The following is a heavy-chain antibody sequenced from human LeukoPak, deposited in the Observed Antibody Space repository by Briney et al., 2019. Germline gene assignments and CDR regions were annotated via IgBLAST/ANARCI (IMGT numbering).Heavy chain of an antibody. V-gene: IGHV3-23*01. CDR1: GFTFSSYA. CDR2: ISGSGGST. D-gene: IGHD3-9*01. CDR3: VTPHHALRYFLGSVSWDY. Sequence: QPGGSLRLSCAASGFTFSSYAMSWVRQAPGKGLEWVSAISGSGGSTYYADSVKGRFTISRDNSKNTLYLQMNSLRAEDTAVYYCVTPHHALRYFLGSVSWDYWGQGTLVTVSS. J-gene: IGHJ4*02.